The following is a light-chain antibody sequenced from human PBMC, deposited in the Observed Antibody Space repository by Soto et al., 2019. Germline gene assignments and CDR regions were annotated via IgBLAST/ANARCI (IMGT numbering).Light chain of an antibody. CDR3: QHYNNWPLT. CDR2: GAS. J-gene: IGKJ4*01. Sequence: EIAMTHSPATLSSSPGERATITCRASQSVSRYLAWYQQKPGKAPKLLIYGASTRDTGIPARFSGSGSGTEFTLTISSLQPEDFAVYYCQHYNNWPLTFGGGTKVDIK. V-gene: IGKV3-15*01. CDR1: QSVSRY.